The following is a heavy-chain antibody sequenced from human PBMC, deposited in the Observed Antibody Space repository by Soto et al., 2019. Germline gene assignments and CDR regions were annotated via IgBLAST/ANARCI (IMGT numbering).Heavy chain of an antibody. Sequence: QVQLQESCPGLVRPSQTLSLTCTVSGGSVTSGGYYWSWIRHCPGKGLEWIGYIYSSGDTNYNPALNSRVAMSVDTSKNQFSLQLTSVTVADTAIYYCTRDCGPTVTHGYDSWGQGSLVTVSS. CDR2: IYSSGDT. J-gene: IGHJ5*01. CDR3: TRDCGPTVTHGYDS. D-gene: IGHD4-4*01. V-gene: IGHV4-31*03. CDR1: GGSVTSGGYY.